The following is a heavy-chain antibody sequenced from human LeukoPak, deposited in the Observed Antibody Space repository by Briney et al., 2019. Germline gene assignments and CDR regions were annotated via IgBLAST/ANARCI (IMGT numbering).Heavy chain of an antibody. V-gene: IGHV3-11*06. Sequence: GGSLRLSCAASGFTFSDYYMSWIRQAPGKGLEWVSYISSSSSYTNYADSAKGRFTISRDNAKNSLYLQMNSLRAEDTAVYYCARGGDCSSTSCYRVGGAFDIWGQGTMVTVSS. J-gene: IGHJ3*02. D-gene: IGHD2-2*01. CDR3: ARGGDCSSTSCYRVGGAFDI. CDR1: GFTFSDYY. CDR2: ISSSSSYT.